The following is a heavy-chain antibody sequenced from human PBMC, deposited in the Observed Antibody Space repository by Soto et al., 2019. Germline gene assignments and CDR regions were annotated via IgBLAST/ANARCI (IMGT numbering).Heavy chain of an antibody. Sequence: ASVKVSCKASGYTFTGYYMHWVRQAPGQGLEWMGWTNPNSGGTNYAQKFQGRVTMTRDTSISTAYMEPSRLRSDDTAVYYCARYRASLAVAGKQTFDYWGQGTLVTVSS. CDR1: GYTFTGYY. V-gene: IGHV1-2*02. J-gene: IGHJ4*02. D-gene: IGHD6-19*01. CDR2: TNPNSGGT. CDR3: ARYRASLAVAGKQTFDY.